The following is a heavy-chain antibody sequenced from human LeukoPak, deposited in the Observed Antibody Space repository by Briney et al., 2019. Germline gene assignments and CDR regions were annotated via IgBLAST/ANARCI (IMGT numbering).Heavy chain of an antibody. CDR3: ARGDDNGDYEAID. CDR2: INPNSGGT. Sequence: ASVKVSCKASGYTFTGYYMHWVRLAPGQGLEWMGWINPNSGGTDYAQKFQGRVTMTRDTSISTAYMELSRLRSDDTAVYYCARGDDNGDYEAIDWGQGTLVTVSS. D-gene: IGHD4-17*01. J-gene: IGHJ4*02. CDR1: GYTFTGYY. V-gene: IGHV1-2*02.